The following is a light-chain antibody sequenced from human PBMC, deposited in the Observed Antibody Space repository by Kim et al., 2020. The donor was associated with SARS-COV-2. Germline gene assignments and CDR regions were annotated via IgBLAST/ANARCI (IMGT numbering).Light chain of an antibody. V-gene: IGKV4-1*01. Sequence: TINCKSIHSVLYSSTNKNYLAWYQLKPGQPPKLLIYWASTRESGVPDRFSCSGSGTDFTLTISSLQSEDVAVYYCQQYYITPQGTFGQGTKVDIK. CDR2: WAS. CDR3: QQYYITPQGT. J-gene: IGKJ1*01. CDR1: HSVLYSSTNKNY.